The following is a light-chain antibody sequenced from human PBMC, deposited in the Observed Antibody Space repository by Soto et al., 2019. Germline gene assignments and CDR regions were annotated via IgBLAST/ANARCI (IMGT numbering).Light chain of an antibody. CDR1: RSNIGSNS. CDR2: NNN. Sequence: QSVLTQPPSASGTPGQRVTISCSGSRSNIGSNSVSWYQQLPGTAPKLLIYNNNQRPSGVPDRISGSKSGTSGSLAISGLQSGDEADYYCAAWDDSLNGYVFETGTKVTVL. J-gene: IGLJ1*01. CDR3: AAWDDSLNGYV. V-gene: IGLV1-44*01.